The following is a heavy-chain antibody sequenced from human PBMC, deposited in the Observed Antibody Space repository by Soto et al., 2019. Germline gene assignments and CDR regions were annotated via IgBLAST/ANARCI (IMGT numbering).Heavy chain of an antibody. CDR3: GVGVGYYYYMDV. CDR2: INAGNGNT. D-gene: IGHD1-26*01. V-gene: IGHV1-3*01. Sequence: QVPLVQSGAEVKKPGASVKVSCKAYGYTFTSYAMHWVRQAPGQRLEWMGWINAGNGNTKYSQKFQGRVTITRDTSASTAYMELSSLRSEDTAVYYCGVGVGYYYYMDVWGKGTTVTVSS. CDR1: GYTFTSYA. J-gene: IGHJ6*03.